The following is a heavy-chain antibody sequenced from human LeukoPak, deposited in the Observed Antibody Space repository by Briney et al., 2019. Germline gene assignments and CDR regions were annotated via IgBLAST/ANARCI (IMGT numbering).Heavy chain of an antibody. CDR1: GFTFSSHW. CDR3: AKEGGYDSSGYFNY. J-gene: IGHJ4*02. V-gene: IGHV3-74*01. D-gene: IGHD3-22*01. Sequence: GGSLRLSCAASGFTFSSHWMHWVRQAPGKGLVWVSRINSDGSSTSYADSVKGRFTISRDNAKNTLYLQMNSLRAEDTAVYYCAKEGGYDSSGYFNYWGQGTLVTVSS. CDR2: INSDGSST.